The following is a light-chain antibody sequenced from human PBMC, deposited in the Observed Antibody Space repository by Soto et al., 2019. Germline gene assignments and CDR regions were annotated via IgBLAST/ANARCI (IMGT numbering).Light chain of an antibody. CDR3: QQSYSTPGA. J-gene: IGKJ1*01. CDR2: AAS. CDR1: QTISIY. V-gene: IGKV1-39*01. Sequence: DIQMTQSPSSLSASVGDRVTITCRASQTISIYLHWYQQKPGKAPKLLIYAASSLQGGVPSRFSGSGSETDFTLTITSLQPEDFATYYCQQSYSTPGAFGQGTKVEIK.